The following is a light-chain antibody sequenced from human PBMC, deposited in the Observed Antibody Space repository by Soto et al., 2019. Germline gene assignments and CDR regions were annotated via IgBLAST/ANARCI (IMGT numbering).Light chain of an antibody. CDR3: QPYNNWTRT. V-gene: IGKV3-15*01. CDR2: DTS. J-gene: IGKJ4*01. CDR1: QSVSNN. Sequence: EILLTQAPTTLSLSPGERATLSCRASQSVSNNYLAWYEQKPGQAPRLLIYDTSTRATGVPARFSGSRSGPEFTLTINSLQSEDFAIYYCQPYNNWTRTFGGGTKVDIK.